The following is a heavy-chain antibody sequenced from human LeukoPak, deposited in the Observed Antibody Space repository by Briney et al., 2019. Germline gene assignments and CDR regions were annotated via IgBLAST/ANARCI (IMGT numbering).Heavy chain of an antibody. Sequence: GGSLRLSCAASGFTFSSYGMHWVRQAPGEGLEWVAVISYDGNIKYYADSVKGRFTISRDNSKNTLSLQMNSLRPEDTAVYYCARAHLSSSSTDYMDVWGKGTTVTVSS. CDR2: ISYDGNIK. D-gene: IGHD6-6*01. V-gene: IGHV3-30*03. CDR3: ARAHLSSSSTDYMDV. J-gene: IGHJ6*03. CDR1: GFTFSSYG.